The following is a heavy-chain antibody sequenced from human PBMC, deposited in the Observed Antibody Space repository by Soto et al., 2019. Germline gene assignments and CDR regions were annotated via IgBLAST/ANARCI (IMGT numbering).Heavy chain of an antibody. V-gene: IGHV1-69*13. D-gene: IGHD4-4*01. J-gene: IGHJ6*02. Sequence: ASVKVSCKASGGTFSSYAISWVRQAPGQGLEWMGGIIPIFGTANYAQKFQGRVTITADESTSTAYMELSSLRSEDTAVYYCAIPNTVTTGSYYYYGMDVWGQGTTVTVSS. CDR1: GGTFSSYA. CDR3: AIPNTVTTGSYYYYGMDV. CDR2: IIPIFGTA.